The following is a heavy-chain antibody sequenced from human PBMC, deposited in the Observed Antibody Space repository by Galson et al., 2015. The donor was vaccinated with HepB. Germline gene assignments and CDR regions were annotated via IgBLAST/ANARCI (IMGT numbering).Heavy chain of an antibody. CDR3: VKGGGYSAIRGRGGFDS. CDR2: ITYDGTNK. D-gene: IGHD5-12*01. J-gene: IGHJ4*02. V-gene: IGHV3-30*04. CDR1: GFTFNSYA. Sequence: SLRLSCAASGFTFNSYAMRWVRQAPGKGLQWVAVITYDGTNKFYARSVKGRFTNSRDNSGNTLFLHMNSLRPEDTALYYCVKGGGYSAIRGRGGFDSWGQGALVTVSS.